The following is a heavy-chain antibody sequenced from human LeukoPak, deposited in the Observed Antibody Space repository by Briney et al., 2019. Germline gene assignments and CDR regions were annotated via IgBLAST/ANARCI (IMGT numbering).Heavy chain of an antibody. CDR3: ARDRRWYSSGWYGIDY. CDR2: IIPIFGTA. V-gene: IGHV1-69*05. D-gene: IGHD6-19*01. J-gene: IGHJ4*02. CDR1: GGTLSSYA. Sequence: SVKVSCKASGGTLSSYAISWVRQAPGQGREWMGGIIPIFGTANYAQKFQGRVTITTDESTSTAYMKLRSLRFEDTAVYYCARDRRWYSSGWYGIDYWGQGTLVTVSS.